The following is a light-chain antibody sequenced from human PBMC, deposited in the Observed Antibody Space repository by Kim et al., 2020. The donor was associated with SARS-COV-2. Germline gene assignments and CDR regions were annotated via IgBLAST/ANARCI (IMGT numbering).Light chain of an antibody. Sequence: WSPGESAPLSCRASQSVSSNYLAWYQQTPGQAPRLLIYGASSRATGIPDRFSGNGSGTDFTLIISRLEPEDFTVYYCQQYGSSPRTFGQGTKVEIK. CDR3: QQYGSSPRT. J-gene: IGKJ1*01. V-gene: IGKV3-20*01. CDR1: QSVSSNY. CDR2: GAS.